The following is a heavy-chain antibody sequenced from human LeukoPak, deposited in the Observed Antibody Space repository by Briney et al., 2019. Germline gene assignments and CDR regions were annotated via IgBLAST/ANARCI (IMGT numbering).Heavy chain of an antibody. CDR1: GFTLSSYW. CDR2: INSDGSST. CDR3: ARDLLGWELHYFDY. J-gene: IGHJ4*02. D-gene: IGHD1-26*01. Sequence: GSLRLSCAASGFTLSSYWMHWVRQAPGKGLMWVSRINSDGSSTNYADSVKGRFTISRDNAKNTLYLQMNSLRAEDTAVYYCARDLLGWELHYFDYWGQGTLVTVSS. V-gene: IGHV3-74*01.